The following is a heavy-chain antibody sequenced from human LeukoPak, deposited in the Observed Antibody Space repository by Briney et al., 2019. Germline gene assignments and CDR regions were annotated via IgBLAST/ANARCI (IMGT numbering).Heavy chain of an antibody. CDR2: ISAYNGNT. CDR3: ARDGLVATPYGMDV. Sequence: GASVSVSCKASGYTFTSYGISGVRQAPGQGLEWMGWISAYNGNTNYAQKLQGRVTITADTSTSTAYMELRSLRSDDTAVYYCARDGLVATPYGMDVWGQGTTVTVSS. D-gene: IGHD5-12*01. CDR1: GYTFTSYG. J-gene: IGHJ6*02. V-gene: IGHV1-18*01.